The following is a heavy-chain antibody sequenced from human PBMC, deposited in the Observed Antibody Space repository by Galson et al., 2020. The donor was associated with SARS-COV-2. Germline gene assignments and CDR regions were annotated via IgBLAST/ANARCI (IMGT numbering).Heavy chain of an antibody. J-gene: IGHJ4*02. V-gene: IGHV3-7*01. CDR1: GFTFSNYW. CDR2: IKQDGSEK. Sequence: QLGESLKISCVSSGFTFSNYWMNWIRQIPGRGLEWVANIKQDGSEKNIVDSVRGRFTVSRDNARNSVDLKMNGLRVEDTGIYYCARGGQVVWERRGGPDYWGQGTLVTVSS. CDR3: ARGGQVVWERRGGPDY. D-gene: IGHD1-26*01.